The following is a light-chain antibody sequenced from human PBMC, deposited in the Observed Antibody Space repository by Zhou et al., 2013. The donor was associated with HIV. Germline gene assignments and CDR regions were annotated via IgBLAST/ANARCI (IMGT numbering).Light chain of an antibody. Sequence: DIQMTQSPSSLSASVGDRVTITCRASQNISSYLNWYQQKLGKAPKLLIYDASSLQSGVPPRFSGSGSGTDFTLTISSLQPEDFATYYCQQSYSTPCSFGQGTKLEIK. J-gene: IGKJ2*04. CDR3: QQSYSTPCS. CDR2: DAS. CDR1: QNISSY. V-gene: IGKV1-39*01.